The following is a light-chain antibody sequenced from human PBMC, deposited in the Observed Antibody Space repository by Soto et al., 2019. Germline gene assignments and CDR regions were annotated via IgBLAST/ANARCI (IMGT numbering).Light chain of an antibody. CDR2: AAS. V-gene: IGKV1-39*01. CDR3: QPSYRTPLT. CDR1: ESVYRY. J-gene: IGKJ4*01. Sequence: DIQMTQSPSSLSASVGDRVTITCRASESVYRYLNWYQQKPGRAPNLLIYAASNLHSGVPSRFSGSGSGTDFTLTIANLQPEDFATYYCQPSYRTPLTFGGGTKVDI.